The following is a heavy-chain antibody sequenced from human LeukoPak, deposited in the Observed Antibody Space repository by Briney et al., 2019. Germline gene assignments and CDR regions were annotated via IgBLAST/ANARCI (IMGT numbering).Heavy chain of an antibody. J-gene: IGHJ6*03. D-gene: IGHD4-11*01. Sequence: GASVTVSCKASGYTFTGYYMHWVRQAPGQGLEWMGWINPNSGGTNYALKFQGRVTMTRDTSISTAYMELSRLRSDDTAVYYCASRTVTTGYYYYYMDVWGKGTTVTVSS. CDR3: ASRTVTTGYYYYYMDV. CDR1: GYTFTGYY. CDR2: INPNSGGT. V-gene: IGHV1-2*02.